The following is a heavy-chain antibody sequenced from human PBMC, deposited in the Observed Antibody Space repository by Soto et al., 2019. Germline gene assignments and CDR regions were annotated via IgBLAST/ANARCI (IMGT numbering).Heavy chain of an antibody. CDR2: ISSSSSYI. V-gene: IGHV3-21*01. CDR1: GFTFSHYT. D-gene: IGHD3-10*01. CDR3: ARVVGAWGYGMDV. Sequence: GGSLRLSCAGSGFTFSHYTVNWVRRAPGKGLEWVSSISSSSSYIFYVDSVKGRFTMSRDNAKSSIYLQMNSLRAEDTAVYYCARVVGAWGYGMDVWGQGTTVTVSS. J-gene: IGHJ6*02.